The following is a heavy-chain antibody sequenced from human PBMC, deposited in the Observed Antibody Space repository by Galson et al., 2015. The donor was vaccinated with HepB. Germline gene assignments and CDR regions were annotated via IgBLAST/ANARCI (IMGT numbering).Heavy chain of an antibody. Sequence: PALVKPTQTLTLTCTFSGFSLSTSVMCVSWIRQPPGKALEWLARIDWDDDEYYTTSLKTRLTISKDTSKNQVVLTMTNMDPVDTATYYCARIRAYYDYVWGSYRPGFGMDVWGQGTTVTVSS. V-gene: IGHV2-70*11. D-gene: IGHD3-16*02. CDR3: ARIRAYYDYVWGSYRPGFGMDV. CDR1: GFSLSTSVMC. CDR2: IDWDDDE. J-gene: IGHJ6*02.